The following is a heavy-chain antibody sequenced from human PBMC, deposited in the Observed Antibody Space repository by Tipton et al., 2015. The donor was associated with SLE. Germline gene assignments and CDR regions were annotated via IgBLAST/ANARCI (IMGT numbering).Heavy chain of an antibody. J-gene: IGHJ4*02. CDR3: ANAAPFIAAAIDY. V-gene: IGHV3-30*02. Sequence: SLRLSCAASGFTFSSYGMHWVRQAPGKGLEWVAFIRYDGSNKYYADSVKGRFTISRDNSKNTLYLQMNSLRAEDTAVYYCANAAPFIAAAIDYWGQGTLVTVSS. D-gene: IGHD6-13*01. CDR1: GFTFSSYG. CDR2: IRYDGSNK.